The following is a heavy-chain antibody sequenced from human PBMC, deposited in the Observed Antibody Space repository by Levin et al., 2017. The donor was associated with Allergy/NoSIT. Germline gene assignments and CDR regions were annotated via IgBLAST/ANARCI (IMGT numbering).Heavy chain of an antibody. D-gene: IGHD3-3*01. Sequence: SETLSLTCAVSGYSISSGYYWGWIRQPPGKGLEWIGSIYHSGSTYYNPSLKSRVTISVDTSKNQFSLKLSSVTAADTAVHYCARGSTPSITIFGVIDPWGQGTLVTVSS. CDR3: ARGSTPSITIFGVIDP. CDR1: GYSISSGYY. V-gene: IGHV4-38-2*01. CDR2: IYHSGST. J-gene: IGHJ5*02.